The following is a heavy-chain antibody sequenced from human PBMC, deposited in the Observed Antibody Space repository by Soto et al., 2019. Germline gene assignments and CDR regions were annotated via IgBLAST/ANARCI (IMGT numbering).Heavy chain of an antibody. J-gene: IGHJ5*02. CDR1: GYRFRSYD. V-gene: IGHV1-8*02. CDR3: ARVRVPADGLDP. Sequence: QVQLVQSGAEVKKPGASVKVSCKGSGYRFRSYDITWVRQAPGQGLEWMGWVHPETGSTGYAQRFQGRVSMTSDTSRNTTYMELSELRVEYTAVYYWARVRVPADGLDPWGQGTLVTVAS. CDR2: VHPETGST.